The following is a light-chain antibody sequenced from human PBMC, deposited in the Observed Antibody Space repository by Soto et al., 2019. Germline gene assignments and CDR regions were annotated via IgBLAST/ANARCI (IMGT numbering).Light chain of an antibody. V-gene: IGKV4-1*01. CDR3: QQYHSTPGT. Sequence: DIVMTQSPDSLAVSLGERATINCKSSQSLLYSSNNKNYLAWYQQKPGQPPKLLIYWASTRESWVPDRFSGAGSGIEFTLTLSSLQAEDVAVYYCQQYHSTPGTFGQGTKVEIK. CDR2: WAS. CDR1: QSLLYSSNNKNY. J-gene: IGKJ1*01.